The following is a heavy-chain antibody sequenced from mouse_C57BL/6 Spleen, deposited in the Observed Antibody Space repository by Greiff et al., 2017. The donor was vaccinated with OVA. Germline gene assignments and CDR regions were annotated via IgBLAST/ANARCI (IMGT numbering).Heavy chain of an antibody. D-gene: IGHD1-1*01. Sequence: VQLQQSGPELVKPGASVKISCKASGYAFSSSWMNWVKQRPGKGLEWIGRIYPGDGDTNYNGKFKGKATLTADKSSSTAYMQLSSLTSEDSAVYFCARRNYYGSSHVDYWGQGTTLTVSS. J-gene: IGHJ2*01. V-gene: IGHV1-82*01. CDR2: IYPGDGDT. CDR1: GYAFSSSW. CDR3: ARRNYYGSSHVDY.